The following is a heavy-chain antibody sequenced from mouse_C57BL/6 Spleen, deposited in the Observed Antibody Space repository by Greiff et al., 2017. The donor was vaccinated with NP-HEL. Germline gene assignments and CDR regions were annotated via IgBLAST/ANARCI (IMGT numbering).Heavy chain of an antibody. CDR1: GFTFSDYY. V-gene: IGHV5-16*01. CDR2: INYDGSST. CDR3: AREGDYDDYAMDY. J-gene: IGHJ4*01. Sequence: EVQWVESEGGLVQPGSSMKLSCTASGFTFSDYYMAWVRQVPEKGLEWVANINYDGSSTYYLDSLKSRFIISRDNAKNILYLQMSSLKSEDTATYYCAREGDYDDYAMDYWGQGTSVTVSS. D-gene: IGHD2-4*01.